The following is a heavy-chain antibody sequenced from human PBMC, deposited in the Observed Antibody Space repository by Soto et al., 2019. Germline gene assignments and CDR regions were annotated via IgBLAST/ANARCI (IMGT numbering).Heavy chain of an antibody. Sequence: GGSLRLSCAASGFTFSSYGMHWVRQAPGKGLEWVAVISYDGSNKYYADSVKGRFTISRDNSKNTLYLQMNSLRAEDTAVYYCAKARVRGLTLDVWGKGTTVTVSS. CDR2: ISYDGSNK. V-gene: IGHV3-30*18. J-gene: IGHJ6*04. CDR3: AKARVRGLTLDV. D-gene: IGHD3-10*01. CDR1: GFTFSSYG.